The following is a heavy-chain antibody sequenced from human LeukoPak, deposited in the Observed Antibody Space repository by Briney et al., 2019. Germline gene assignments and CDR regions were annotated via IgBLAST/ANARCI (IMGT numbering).Heavy chain of an antibody. CDR3: ARGFGVVIKRDY. Sequence: ASVKVSCKASGYTFSIYGITWVRQAPGQGLEWMGWISGYNGNTNYAQKFQDRVTMTRDTSISTAYMELSRLRSDDTAVYYCARGFGVVIKRDYWGQGTLVTVSS. CDR1: GYTFSIYG. V-gene: IGHV1-18*01. CDR2: ISGYNGNT. J-gene: IGHJ4*02. D-gene: IGHD3-3*01.